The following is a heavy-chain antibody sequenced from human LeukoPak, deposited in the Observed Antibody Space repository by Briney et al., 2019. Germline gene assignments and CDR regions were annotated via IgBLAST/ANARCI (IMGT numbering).Heavy chain of an antibody. CDR2: ISSSSSYI. CDR3: AIITFGGVIVQPFDY. V-gene: IGHV3-21*01. J-gene: IGHJ4*02. Sequence: PGGSLRLSXAASGFTFSSYSMNWVRQAPGKGLEWVSSISSSSSYIYYADSVKGRFTISRDNAKNSLYLQMNSLRAEDTAVYYCAIITFGGVIVQPFDYWGQGTLVTVSS. D-gene: IGHD3-16*02. CDR1: GFTFSSYS.